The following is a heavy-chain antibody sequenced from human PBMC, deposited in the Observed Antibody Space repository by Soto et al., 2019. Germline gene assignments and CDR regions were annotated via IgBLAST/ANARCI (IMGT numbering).Heavy chain of an antibody. Sequence: EVQVVESGGGLIQPGGSLRLSCVASGFTFNIYWMHWVRQAPGKGLVWVSRIKFDESTTSYADSVKGRFTISRDNAKNTVFQQMNSLRADDTGVYYCAGGIRNYSGVDVWGHGTTVTVSS. CDR2: IKFDESTT. D-gene: IGHD5-18*01. CDR3: AGGIRNYSGVDV. J-gene: IGHJ6*02. CDR1: GFTFNIYW. V-gene: IGHV3-74*01.